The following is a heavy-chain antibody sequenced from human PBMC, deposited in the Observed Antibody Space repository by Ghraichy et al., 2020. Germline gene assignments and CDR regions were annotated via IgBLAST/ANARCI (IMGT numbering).Heavy chain of an antibody. D-gene: IGHD3-3*01. J-gene: IGHJ6*02. CDR1: GFTFSSYA. CDR2: ISGSGGST. CDR3: AKDSGDFWSGYYSKNKNYYYYGMDV. V-gene: IGHV3-23*01. Sequence: LTCAASGFTFSSYAMSWVRQAPGKGLEWVSAISGSGGSTYYADSVKGRFTISRDNSKNTLYLQMNSLRAEDTAVYYCAKDSGDFWSGYYSKNKNYYYYGMDVWGQGTTVTVSS.